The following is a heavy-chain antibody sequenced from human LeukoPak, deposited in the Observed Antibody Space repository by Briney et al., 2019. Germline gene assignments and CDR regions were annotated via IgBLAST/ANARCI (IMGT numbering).Heavy chain of an antibody. CDR2: IIPIFGTA. CDR3: ARGLHYYGSGRDAFDI. V-gene: IGHV1-69*13. J-gene: IGHJ3*02. D-gene: IGHD3-10*01. CDR1: GCTFSSYA. Sequence: SVKVSCKASGCTFSSYANSWVRQAPGQGLEWMGGIIPIFGTANYAQKFQGRVTITADESTSTAYMELSSLRSEDTAVYYCARGLHYYGSGRDAFDIWGQGTMVTVSS.